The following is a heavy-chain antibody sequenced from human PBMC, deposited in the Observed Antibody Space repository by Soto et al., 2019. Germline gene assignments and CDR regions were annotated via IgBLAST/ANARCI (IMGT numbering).Heavy chain of an antibody. CDR2: INAGNGNT. Sequence: ASVKVSCKASGYTFTSYAMHWVRQAPGQRLEWMGWINAGNGNTKYSQKFQGRVTITRDTSASTAYMELSSLRSEDTAVYYCARDKQDIVATRIGYWFDPWGQGTLVTVSS. D-gene: IGHD5-12*01. J-gene: IGHJ5*02. V-gene: IGHV1-3*01. CDR3: ARDKQDIVATRIGYWFDP. CDR1: GYTFTSYA.